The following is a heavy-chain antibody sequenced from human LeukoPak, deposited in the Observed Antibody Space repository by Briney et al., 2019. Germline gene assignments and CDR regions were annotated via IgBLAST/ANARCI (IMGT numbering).Heavy chain of an antibody. CDR2: INDGGYNT. V-gene: IGHV3-23*01. CDR3: AKKETLVSPGNYFDH. Sequence: GGSLRLSCAASGFTFSTYDMNWVRQAPGKGLEWVAAINDGGYNTYYADSVRGRFTISRDNAKNTLYLQMNSLRAEDTAVYYCAKKETLVSPGNYFDHWGQGTLVTVSS. J-gene: IGHJ4*02. D-gene: IGHD4-23*01. CDR1: GFTFSTYD.